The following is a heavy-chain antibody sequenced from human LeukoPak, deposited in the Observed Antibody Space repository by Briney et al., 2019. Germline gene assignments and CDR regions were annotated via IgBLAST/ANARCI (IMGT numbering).Heavy chain of an antibody. V-gene: IGHV3-30*18. CDR2: ISYDGSNK. D-gene: IGHD3-22*01. CDR1: GFTFSSYG. Sequence: GGSLRLSCAATGFTFSSYGMHWVRQAPGKGLEWVAVISYDGSNKYYADSVKGRFTISRDNSKNTLYLQMNSLRAEDTAVYYCAKLHHYYDSSDAFDIWGQGTMVTVSS. J-gene: IGHJ3*02. CDR3: AKLHHYYDSSDAFDI.